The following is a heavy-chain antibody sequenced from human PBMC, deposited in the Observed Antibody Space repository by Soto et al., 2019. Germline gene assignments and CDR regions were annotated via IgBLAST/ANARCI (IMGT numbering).Heavy chain of an antibody. CDR1: GYTFTGYY. CDR3: ARDEDGNYYDSSGYYYYYYYGMDV. J-gene: IGHJ6*02. V-gene: IGHV1-2*02. CDR2: INPNSGGT. Sequence: ASVKVSCKASGYTFTGYYMHWVRQAPGQGLEWMGWINPNSGGTNYAQKFQGRVTMTRDTSISTAYMELSRLRSDDTAVYYYARDEDGNYYDSSGYYYYYYYGMDVWGQGTTVTVSS. D-gene: IGHD3-22*01.